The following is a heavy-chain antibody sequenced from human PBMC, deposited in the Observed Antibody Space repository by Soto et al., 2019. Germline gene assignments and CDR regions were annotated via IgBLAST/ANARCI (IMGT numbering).Heavy chain of an antibody. Sequence: LRLSCAASGFTFSSYAMSWVRQAPGKGLECVSSITVGSSHIYQPNSMKGRFTISRDDAKNSVYLQIDSLRDEDTALYYCSRSPEFCVRGAYWGQGTLVTVSS. V-gene: IGHV3-21*01. D-gene: IGHD3-3*01. CDR2: ITVGSSHI. CDR1: GFTFSSYA. CDR3: SRSPEFCVRGAY. J-gene: IGHJ4*02.